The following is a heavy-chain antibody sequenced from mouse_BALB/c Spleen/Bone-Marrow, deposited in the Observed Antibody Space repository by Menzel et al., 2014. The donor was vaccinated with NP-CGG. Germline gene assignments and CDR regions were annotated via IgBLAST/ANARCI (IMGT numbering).Heavy chain of an antibody. V-gene: IGHV4-1*02. D-gene: IGHD2-3*01. CDR3: ARLGYYGGFAY. CDR2: INPDSSTI. CDR1: GFDFSGFW. Sequence: VQLKESGGGLVQPGGSLKLSCAASGFDFSGFWMGWVRQAPGKGLEWIGEINPDSSTINYTPSLKDRFIISRDNAKNTLYLQMSKVRSEDTALYYCARLGYYGGFAYWGQGTLVTVSA. J-gene: IGHJ3*01.